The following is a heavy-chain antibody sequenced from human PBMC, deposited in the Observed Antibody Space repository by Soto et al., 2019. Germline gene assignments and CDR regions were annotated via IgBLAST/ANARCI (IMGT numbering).Heavy chain of an antibody. D-gene: IGHD3-22*01. J-gene: IGHJ3*02. V-gene: IGHV3-33*01. CDR2: IWYDGSNK. CDR1: GFTFSSYG. Sequence: GGSLRLSCAAPGFTFSSYGMHWVRQAPGKGLEWVAVIWYDGSNKYYADSVKGRFTISRDNSKNTLYLQMNSLRAEDTAVYYCARDYYDSSGYYYDSYAFDIWGQGTMVTVSS. CDR3: ARDYYDSSGYYYDSYAFDI.